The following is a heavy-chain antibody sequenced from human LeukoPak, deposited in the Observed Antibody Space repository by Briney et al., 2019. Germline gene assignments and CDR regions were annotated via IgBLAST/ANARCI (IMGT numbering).Heavy chain of an antibody. V-gene: IGHV3-23*01. CDR3: AKDGYNYDSSGHFDY. CDR1: GFTFSTYA. J-gene: IGHJ4*02. Sequence: GGSLSLSCAASGFTFSTYAMHWVRQPPGKGLEWVSAISGSGGATYHADADSVEGRFIISRDNSKNTLYLQINSLRVEVTAVYYCAKDGYNYDSSGHFDYWGQGTLVTVSS. CDR2: ISGSGGAT. D-gene: IGHD3-22*01.